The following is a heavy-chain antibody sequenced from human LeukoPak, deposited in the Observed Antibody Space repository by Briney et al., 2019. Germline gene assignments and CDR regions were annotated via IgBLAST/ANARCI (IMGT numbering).Heavy chain of an antibody. J-gene: IGHJ4*02. CDR3: ARGSGSFDY. D-gene: IGHD3-10*01. CDR1: GGSISTYY. Sequence: SETLSLTCTVSGGSISTYYWSWIRQPPGKGLEWIGYISYSGSTNYNPSLKSRVTISVDTSKNQFSLKLSSVTAADTAVYYCARGSGSFDYWGQGTLVTVSS. V-gene: IGHV4-59*12. CDR2: ISYSGST.